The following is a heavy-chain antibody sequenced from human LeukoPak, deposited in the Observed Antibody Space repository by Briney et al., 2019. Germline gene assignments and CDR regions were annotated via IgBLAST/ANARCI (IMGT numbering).Heavy chain of an antibody. J-gene: IGHJ4*02. CDR1: RGTFSSYA. CDR3: ARSKATVATSSN. Sequence: ASVKVSCKASRGTFSSYAISWVRQAPGQGLEWMGWMNPNSGNTGYAQKFQGRVTMTRNTSISTAYMELSSLRSEDTAVYYCARSKATVATSSNWGQGTLVTVSS. V-gene: IGHV1-8*02. D-gene: IGHD5-12*01. CDR2: MNPNSGNT.